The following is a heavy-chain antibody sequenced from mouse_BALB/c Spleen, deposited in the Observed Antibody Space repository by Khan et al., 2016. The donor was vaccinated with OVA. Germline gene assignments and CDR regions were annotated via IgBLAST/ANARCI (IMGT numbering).Heavy chain of an antibody. CDR1: GYTFTTYT. Sequence: QXQLQQSGAELARPGASVKMSCKASGYTFTTYTIHWVKQRPGQGLEWIGYIIPSNDYTNYNQKFKDRAPLTADKSSSTAYMQLSSLTSEDSAVYYCVREGAYYRSDGWFAYWGQGTLVTVSA. D-gene: IGHD2-14*01. J-gene: IGHJ3*01. CDR3: VREGAYYRSDGWFAY. CDR2: IIPSNDYT. V-gene: IGHV1-4*01.